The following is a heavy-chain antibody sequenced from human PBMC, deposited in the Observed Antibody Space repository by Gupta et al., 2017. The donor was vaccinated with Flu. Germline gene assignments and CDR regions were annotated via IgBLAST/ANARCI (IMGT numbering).Heavy chain of an antibody. D-gene: IGHD3-10*01. V-gene: IGHV3-15*01. J-gene: IGHJ3*02. CDR2: HKSEADGGTA. CDR1: GFSFSYAY. Sequence: PLVESGGGLVKPGGSLRLSCAASGFSFSYAYMNWVRQAPGTGLEWVGRHKSEADGGTADYAEHVKGRFTISRDDSKNTMWLKMNSLRTADTAAYYWTTDSSGGITCDSWGQGTPVTVS. CDR3: TTDSSGGITCDS.